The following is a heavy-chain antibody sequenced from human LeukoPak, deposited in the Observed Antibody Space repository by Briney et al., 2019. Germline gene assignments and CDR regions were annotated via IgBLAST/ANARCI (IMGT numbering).Heavy chain of an antibody. D-gene: IGHD1-26*01. Sequence: GRSLRLSCAASGFTFDDYAMHWVRQAPGKGLEWVSGISWNSGSIGYADSVKGRFTISRDNAKNSLYLHMNSLTAEDTAVYYCARGAKWAYYFDYWGQGTLVTVSS. CDR3: ARGAKWAYYFDY. V-gene: IGHV3-9*01. J-gene: IGHJ4*02. CDR1: GFTFDDYA. CDR2: ISWNSGSI.